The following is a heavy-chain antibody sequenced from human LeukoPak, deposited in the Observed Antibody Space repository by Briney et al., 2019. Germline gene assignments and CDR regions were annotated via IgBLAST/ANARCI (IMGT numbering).Heavy chain of an antibody. CDR3: ARDIAAAGNLFDY. CDR2: SYYSGST. J-gene: IGHJ4*02. V-gene: IGHV4-59*01. CDR1: GFSISSYY. Sequence: SETLSLTCSVSGFSISSYYWSWIRQRPGKGLEWIGYSYYSGSTNYNPSLKSRVTISVDTSKNQFSLKLSCVTAADTAVYYCARDIAAAGNLFDYWGQGTLVTVSS. D-gene: IGHD6-13*01.